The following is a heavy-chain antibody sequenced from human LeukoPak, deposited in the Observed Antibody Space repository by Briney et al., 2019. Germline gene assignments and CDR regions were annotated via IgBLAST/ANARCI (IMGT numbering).Heavy chain of an antibody. J-gene: IGHJ4*02. CDR1: GFTFSSYG. D-gene: IGHD5-18*01. Sequence: GGSLRLSCAASGFTFSSYGMHWVRQAPGKGLEWVAVIWYDGSNKYYADSVKGRFTISRDNSKNTLYLQMNSLRAEDTAVYYCAKVGRGYSYGYFDYWGQGTLVTGSS. CDR2: IWYDGSNK. V-gene: IGHV3-33*06. CDR3: AKVGRGYSYGYFDY.